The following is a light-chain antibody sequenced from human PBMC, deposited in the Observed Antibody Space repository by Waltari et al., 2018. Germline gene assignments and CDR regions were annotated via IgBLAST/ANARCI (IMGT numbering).Light chain of an antibody. CDR1: SDDVGGFDY. CDR2: DVT. CDR3: CSYAGSPYV. Sequence: QSALTQPRSVSGSPGQSVTISCTGTSDDVGGFDYVSWYPQHPGKAPKVIIYDVTKRPSGVPHRFSGSKSGNTASLTISGLQAEDDADYYCCSYAGSPYVFGTGTKVTVL. J-gene: IGLJ1*01. V-gene: IGLV2-11*01.